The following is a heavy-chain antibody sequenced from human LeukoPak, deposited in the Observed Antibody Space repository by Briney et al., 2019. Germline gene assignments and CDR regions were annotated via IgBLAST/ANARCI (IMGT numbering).Heavy chain of an antibody. D-gene: IGHD3-22*01. CDR1: GFTVSSYA. CDR2: ISGSGGST. J-gene: IGHJ4*02. CDR3: AKEGRGIVVVPDYFDY. V-gene: IGHV3-23*01. Sequence: TGGSLRLSCAASGFTVSSYAMSWVRQAPGKGLEWVSAISGSGGSTYSADSVKGRFTISRDNSKNTLYLQMNSLRAEDTAVYYCAKEGRGIVVVPDYFDYWGQGTLVTVSS.